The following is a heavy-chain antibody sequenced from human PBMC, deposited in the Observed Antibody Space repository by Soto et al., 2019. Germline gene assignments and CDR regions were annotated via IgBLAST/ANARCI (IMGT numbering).Heavy chain of an antibody. V-gene: IGHV3-23*01. CDR3: AKQRKYNWFDP. J-gene: IGHJ5*02. CDR2: ISGSGGST. D-gene: IGHD6-25*01. Sequence: GGSLGLSCAAYGFTFSSYAMSWVRQAPGKGLEWVSAISGSGGSTYYADSVKGRFTISRDNSKNTLYPQMNSLRAEDTAVYYCAKQRKYNWFDPWGQGTLVTVSS. CDR1: GFTFSSYA.